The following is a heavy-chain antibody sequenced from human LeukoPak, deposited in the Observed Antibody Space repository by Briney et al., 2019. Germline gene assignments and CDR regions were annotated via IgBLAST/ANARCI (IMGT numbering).Heavy chain of an antibody. J-gene: IGHJ4*02. Sequence: PGGSLRLSCAASGLTLSDAWLTWVRQAPGKGLEWVARIKSKIDGGLKDYAAPVKGTFTISRDDSENTVYLQINGLKIEDTAMYYCATGRSGYFDSWGQGTLVTVSS. CDR1: GLTLSDAW. CDR2: IKSKIDGGLK. V-gene: IGHV3-15*01. CDR3: ATGRSGYFDS.